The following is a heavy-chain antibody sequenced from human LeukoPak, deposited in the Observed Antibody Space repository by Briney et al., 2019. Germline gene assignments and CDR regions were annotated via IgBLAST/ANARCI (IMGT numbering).Heavy chain of an antibody. Sequence: PSDTLSLTCSVWSGPMSGFYWRCMRHPPGKGLEWIGYIYYRGSTTYNPSLQSRVTISVDTSNNQFSLRLSSVTAADTAVYYCARLWRGSSSCTCFDYWGQGALVTVSS. CDR3: ARLWRGSSSCTCFDY. V-gene: IGHV4-59*08. D-gene: IGHD6-13*01. CDR1: SGPMSGFY. CDR2: IYYRGST. J-gene: IGHJ4*02.